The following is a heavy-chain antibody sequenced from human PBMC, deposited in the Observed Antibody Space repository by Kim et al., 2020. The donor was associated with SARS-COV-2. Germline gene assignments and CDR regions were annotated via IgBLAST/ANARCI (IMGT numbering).Heavy chain of an antibody. Sequence: SVKVSCKASGGTFSSYAISVWGHVAGQGLEWMGGIIPIFGTANYAQKFQGRVTITADESTSTAYMELSSLRSEDTAVYYCARTTGYDSSGYYSAGYYCDYWGQGTQVTVSS. V-gene: IGHV1-69*13. J-gene: IGHJ4*02. CDR2: IIPIFGTA. CDR1: GGTFSSYA. CDR3: ARTTGYDSSGYYSAGYYCDY. D-gene: IGHD3-22*01.